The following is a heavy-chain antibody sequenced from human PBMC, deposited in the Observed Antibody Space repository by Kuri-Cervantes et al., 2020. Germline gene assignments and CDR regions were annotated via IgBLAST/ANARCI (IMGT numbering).Heavy chain of an antibody. J-gene: IGHJ4*02. V-gene: IGHV3-48*03. Sequence: GESLKISCAASGFTFSSYEMNWVRQAPGKGLEWVSYISSSGSTIYYADSVKGRFTISRDNAQNSLYLQMSSLRVEDTAIYYCARGQQLFDYWGQGTLVTVSS. CDR2: ISSSGSTI. D-gene: IGHD5-24*01. CDR1: GFTFSSYE. CDR3: ARGQQLFDY.